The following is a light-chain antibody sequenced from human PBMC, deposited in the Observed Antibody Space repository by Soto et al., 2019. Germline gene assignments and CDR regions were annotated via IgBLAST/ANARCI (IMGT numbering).Light chain of an antibody. CDR1: QSISSY. V-gene: IGKV1-39*01. CDR2: AAS. J-gene: IGKJ1*01. CDR3: QQSYNTPRT. Sequence: DIQMTQSPSSLSASVRDRVTITCRASQSISSYLNWYQQKPGKAPKLLIYAASNLQSGVPSRFSGSGSGTDFTLTISSLQPEDFATYYCQQSYNTPRTFGQGTKVDIK.